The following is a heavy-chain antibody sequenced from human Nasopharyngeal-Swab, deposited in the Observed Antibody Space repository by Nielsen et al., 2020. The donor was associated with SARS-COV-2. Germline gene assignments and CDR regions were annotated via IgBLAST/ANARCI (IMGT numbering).Heavy chain of an antibody. CDR3: VCGETTPSDY. Sequence: VGPAPGKGLVWVSRINSDGSIIDYADSVKGRFTISRDNARNTLNLQMNSLRAEDTALYYCVCGETTPSDYWGQGTLVTVSS. D-gene: IGHD2-15*01. V-gene: IGHV3-74*01. CDR2: INSDGSII. J-gene: IGHJ4*02.